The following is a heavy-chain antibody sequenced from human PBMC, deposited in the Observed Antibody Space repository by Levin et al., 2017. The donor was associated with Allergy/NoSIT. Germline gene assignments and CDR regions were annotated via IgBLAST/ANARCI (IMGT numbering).Heavy chain of an antibody. D-gene: IGHD3-10*01. CDR2: INPNSGGT. Sequence: ASVKVSCKASGYTFTGYYMHWVRQAPGQGLEWMGWINPNSGGTNYAQKFQGWVTMTRDTSISTAYMELSRLRSDDTAVYYCARVRMVRGVINYYYYGMDVWGQGTTVTVSS. J-gene: IGHJ6*02. V-gene: IGHV1-2*04. CDR1: GYTFTGYY. CDR3: ARVRMVRGVINYYYYGMDV.